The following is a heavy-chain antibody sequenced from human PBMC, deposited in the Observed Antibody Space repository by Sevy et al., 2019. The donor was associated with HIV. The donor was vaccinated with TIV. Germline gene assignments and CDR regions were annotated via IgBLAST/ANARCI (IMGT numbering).Heavy chain of an antibody. J-gene: IGHJ4*02. V-gene: IGHV4-34*01. CDR1: GGSFSGYY. D-gene: IGHD3-3*01. CDR3: ARVVWSGYYKVFDY. CDR2: INHSGST. Sequence: SETLSLTCAVYGGSFSGYYWSWIRQPPGKGLEWIGEINHSGSTNYNPSLKSRVTISVDTSKNQFSLKLSSVTAADTGVYYCARVVWSGYYKVFDYWGQGTLVTVSS.